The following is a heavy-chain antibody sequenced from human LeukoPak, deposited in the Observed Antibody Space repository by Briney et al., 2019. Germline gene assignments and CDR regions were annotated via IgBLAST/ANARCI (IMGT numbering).Heavy chain of an antibody. J-gene: IGHJ6*03. CDR3: ARVSEQLVSGYYYYYMDV. V-gene: IGHV1-8*01. Sequence: ASVTVSFKASGYTFTIYDINWVRQATGQGLEWMGWMNPNSGTTGYAQKFQGRVTMTRNTSISTAYMELSSLRSEDTAVYYCARVSEQLVSGYYYYYMDVWGKGTTVTVSS. D-gene: IGHD6-6*01. CDR1: GYTFTIYD. CDR2: MNPNSGTT.